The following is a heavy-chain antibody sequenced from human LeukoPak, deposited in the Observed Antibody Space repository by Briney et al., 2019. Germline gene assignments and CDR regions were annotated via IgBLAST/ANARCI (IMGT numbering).Heavy chain of an antibody. CDR3: ARGRWDGYNYYLDY. J-gene: IGHJ4*02. CDR2: IYYSGRT. CDR1: GGSISSSTYY. Sequence: SETLSLTCTVSGGSISSSTYYWGWIRQPPGKGLEWIGSIYYSGRTYYNPSLKSRVTISVDTSKHQFSLKLSSVTAADTAVYYCARGRWDGYNYYLDYWGQGTLVSVSS. D-gene: IGHD5-24*01. V-gene: IGHV4-39*01.